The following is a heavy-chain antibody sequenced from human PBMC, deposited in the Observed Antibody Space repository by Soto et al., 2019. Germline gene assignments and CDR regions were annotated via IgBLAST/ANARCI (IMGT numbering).Heavy chain of an antibody. J-gene: IGHJ4*02. CDR1: GYSFTSYW. Sequence: PGESLKISCKGSGYSFTSYWIGWVRQMPGKGLELMGIIYPGDSDTRYSPSFQGQVTISADKSISTAYLQWSSLKASDTAMYYCARPEAGFGTNYSSFDYWGQGTLVTVSS. CDR2: IYPGDSDT. CDR3: ARPEAGFGTNYSSFDY. V-gene: IGHV5-51*01. D-gene: IGHD2-21*01.